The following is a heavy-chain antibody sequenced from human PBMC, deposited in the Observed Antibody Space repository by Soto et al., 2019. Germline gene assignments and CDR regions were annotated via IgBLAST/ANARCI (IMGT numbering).Heavy chain of an antibody. Sequence: QGQLEQSGAEVRKPGSSVKVSCKASGGSFSSYAISWVRQARGQGLEWMGGIVPVLGTSHSAQRFQGRVTFSTDDSPTTAYMELRSPRSEDTAVYYCARDSPGGGYYYGMDVWGQGTTVTVSS. V-gene: IGHV1-69*01. CDR2: IVPVLGTS. D-gene: IGHD3-16*01. CDR3: ARDSPGGGYYYGMDV. CDR1: GGSFSSYA. J-gene: IGHJ6*02.